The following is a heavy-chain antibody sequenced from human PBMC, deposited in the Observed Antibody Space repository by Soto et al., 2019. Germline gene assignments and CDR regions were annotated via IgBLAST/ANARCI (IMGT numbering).Heavy chain of an antibody. CDR2: VHYSGST. Sequence: QVQLQESGPGLVKPSQTLSLTCTVSGGSITSGDYYWSWIRQPPGKGLEWIGYVHYSGSTHYNPSLGSRVTISVDTSKNQFSLKVSSVTTADTAVYYCAREGAAFGAPFDLWGQGTLVTVSS. CDR3: AREGAAFGAPFDL. J-gene: IGHJ4*02. V-gene: IGHV4-30-4*01. D-gene: IGHD3-10*01. CDR1: GGSITSGDYY.